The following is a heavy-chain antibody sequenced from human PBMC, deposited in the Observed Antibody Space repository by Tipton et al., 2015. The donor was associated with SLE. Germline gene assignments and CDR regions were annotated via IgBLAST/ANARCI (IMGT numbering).Heavy chain of an antibody. CDR3: ARGGGKRPY. D-gene: IGHD4-23*01. CDR1: GGSISSGSYY. Sequence: TLSLTCTASGGSISSGSYYWSWIRQPPGKGLEWIGSIYYSGSTYYNPSLKSRVTISVDTSKNQFSLKLSSVTAADTAVYYCARGGGKRPYWGQGTLVTVSS. J-gene: IGHJ4*02. V-gene: IGHV4-39*07. CDR2: IYYSGST.